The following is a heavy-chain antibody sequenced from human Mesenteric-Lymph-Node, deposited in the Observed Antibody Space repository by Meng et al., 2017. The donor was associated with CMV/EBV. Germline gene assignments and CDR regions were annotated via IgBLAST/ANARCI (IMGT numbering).Heavy chain of an antibody. CDR2: INHSGST. CDR3: ARHAGPLDI. CDR1: GGHY. V-gene: IGHV4-34*01. Sequence: SETLSLTCGLFGGHYWSWIRQSPGKGLEWIGEINHSGSTNYNPSLKSRVTISVDTSKNQFSLKLSSVTAADTAVYYCARHAGPLDIWGQGTMVTVSS. J-gene: IGHJ3*02.